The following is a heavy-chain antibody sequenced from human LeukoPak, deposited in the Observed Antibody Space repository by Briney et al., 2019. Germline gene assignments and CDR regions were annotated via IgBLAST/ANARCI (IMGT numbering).Heavy chain of an antibody. Sequence: GGSLRLSCAASGFTVSSNYMSWVRQAPGKGLEWVSVIYSGGSTYYADSVKGRFTISRDNSKNTLYLQMNSLRAEDTAVYYCARVPSYYDSSGYHYGMDVWGQGTTVTVSS. CDR2: IYSGGST. CDR3: ARVPSYYDSSGYHYGMDV. V-gene: IGHV3-53*01. CDR1: GFTVSSNY. D-gene: IGHD3-22*01. J-gene: IGHJ6*02.